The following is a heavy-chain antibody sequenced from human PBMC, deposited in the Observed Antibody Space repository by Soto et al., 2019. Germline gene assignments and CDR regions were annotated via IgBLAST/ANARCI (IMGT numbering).Heavy chain of an antibody. CDR1: GGSISSGGYY. J-gene: IGHJ3*02. D-gene: IGHD6-19*01. Sequence: SETLSLTCTVSGGSISSGGYYWSWIRQHPGKGLEWIGYIYYSGSTYYNPSLKSRVTISVDKSKNQFSLKLSSVTAADTAVYYCARGARLAVAGTGDAFDIWGQGTMVTVSS. V-gene: IGHV4-31*09. CDR3: ARGARLAVAGTGDAFDI. CDR2: IYYSGST.